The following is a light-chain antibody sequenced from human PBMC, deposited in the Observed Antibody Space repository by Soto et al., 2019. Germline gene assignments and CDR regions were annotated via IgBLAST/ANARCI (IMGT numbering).Light chain of an antibody. V-gene: IGKV3-20*01. CDR3: QQFGSSPPVT. J-gene: IGKJ4*01. CDR2: GAS. CDR1: QSVINTN. Sequence: EIVLTQSPGTLSLSPGDRATLSCRASQSVINTNLAWYQQKPGQAPRLLIHGASNRATGIPDRFSGSGSGTDFTLTISALEPEDFAVNSCQQFGSSPPVTFGGGTKVEIK.